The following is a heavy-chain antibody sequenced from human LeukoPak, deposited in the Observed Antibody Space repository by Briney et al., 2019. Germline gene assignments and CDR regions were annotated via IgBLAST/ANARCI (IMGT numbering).Heavy chain of an antibody. D-gene: IGHD4-17*01. Sequence: GGSLRLCCAASRFTFSSYGMNWVRQAPGEGLEWVSSISSSSYIYYADSVKGRFSISRDNAKNSLYLQMHSLRAEDTAVYYCARDLYGDYAFDIWGQGTVVTASS. J-gene: IGHJ3*02. CDR3: ARDLYGDYAFDI. CDR1: RFTFSSYG. V-gene: IGHV3-21*01. CDR2: ISSSSYI.